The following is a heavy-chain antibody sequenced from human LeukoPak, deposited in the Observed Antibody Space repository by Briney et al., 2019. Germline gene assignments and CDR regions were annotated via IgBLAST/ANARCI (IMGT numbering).Heavy chain of an antibody. CDR3: AKDICTSPRCLLYSDS. D-gene: IGHD2-8*01. Sequence: GGSLRLSCTTSGFAFSNYAMSWVRQAPGKGLEWVSGMSGVSTYYADSVKGRFTIPRDNSKRVLYLQMNRLRAEDTAVYFCAKDICTSPRCLLYSDSWGQGTLVTVSS. CDR2: MSGVST. CDR1: GFAFSNYA. V-gene: IGHV3-23*01. J-gene: IGHJ4*02.